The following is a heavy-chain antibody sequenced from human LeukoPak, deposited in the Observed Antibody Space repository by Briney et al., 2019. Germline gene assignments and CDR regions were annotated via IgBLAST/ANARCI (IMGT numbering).Heavy chain of an antibody. V-gene: IGHV3-21*01. Sequence: GGSLRLSCAASGFSFNTYSMNWVRQAPGKGQEWVASISGDGCATYHADSVKGRFTISRDNAKRSLYLQMNSLRAEDTAVYYCVREVCTGGRCYAAFDIWGQGTMVTVSS. D-gene: IGHD2-15*01. J-gene: IGHJ3*02. CDR3: VREVCTGGRCYAAFDI. CDR2: ISGDGCAT. CDR1: GFSFNTYS.